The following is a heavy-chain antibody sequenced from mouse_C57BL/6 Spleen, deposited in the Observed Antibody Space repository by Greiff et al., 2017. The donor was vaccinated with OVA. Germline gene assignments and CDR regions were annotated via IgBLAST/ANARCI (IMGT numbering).Heavy chain of an antibody. CDR2: INPYNGGT. CDR1: GYTFTDYY. Sequence: EVQLQQSGPVLVKPGASVKMSCKASGYTFTDYYMNWVKQSHGKSLEWIGVINPYNGGTSYNQKFKGKATLTVDKSSSTAYMELNSLTSEDSAVYYCASLTTVLATECYFDYWGQGTTLTVSS. D-gene: IGHD1-1*01. V-gene: IGHV1-19*01. J-gene: IGHJ2*01. CDR3: ASLTTVLATECYFDY.